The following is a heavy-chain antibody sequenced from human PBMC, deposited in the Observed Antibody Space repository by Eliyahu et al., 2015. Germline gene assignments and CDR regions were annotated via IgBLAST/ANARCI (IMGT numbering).Heavy chain of an antibody. D-gene: IGHD3-22*01. CDR3: ARLSTYSGYPTYLDY. V-gene: IGHV4-39*01. CDR1: GGSLXXXTYX. J-gene: IGHJ4*02. Sequence: QLHLQESGPGLVKPSETLSLTXPVXGGSLXXXTYXWGXIRQPPGEGLEFIGNIFYGGTTYYNPSLKSRVTISVDTSKNQFSLKINSVAAADTAVYYCARLSTYSGYPTYLDYWGQGTLVTVSS. CDR2: IFYGGTT.